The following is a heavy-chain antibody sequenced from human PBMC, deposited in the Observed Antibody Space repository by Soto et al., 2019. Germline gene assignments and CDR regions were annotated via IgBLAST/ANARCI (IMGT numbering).Heavy chain of an antibody. Sequence: QVRLQESGPGLVKPSETLSLTCTVSGASISNYYWSWIRQPAGKGLECLGRIDARGTTTYNPSLGSRVTMSVDTSKNQVSLNRNTVTAADTAVYYCARESRSELGTVEYWGQGTLVTVSS. J-gene: IGHJ4*02. CDR1: GASISNYY. V-gene: IGHV4-4*07. CDR3: ARESRSELGTVEY. D-gene: IGHD1-1*01. CDR2: IDARGTT.